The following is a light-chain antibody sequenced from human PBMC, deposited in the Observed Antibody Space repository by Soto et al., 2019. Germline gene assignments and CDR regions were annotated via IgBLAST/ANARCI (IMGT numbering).Light chain of an antibody. CDR3: ASWDDSLSVVV. V-gene: IGLV1-47*01. J-gene: IGLJ2*01. CDR2: RNN. Sequence: QSVLTQPTSASGTPGQRVTISCSGSSSNIGSNYVYWYQQLPGTAPKLLIYRNNQRPSGVPDRFSGSKSGTSASLAISGLRSEDEDVYYGASWDDSLSVVVFGRGTKRTVL. CDR1: SSNIGSNY.